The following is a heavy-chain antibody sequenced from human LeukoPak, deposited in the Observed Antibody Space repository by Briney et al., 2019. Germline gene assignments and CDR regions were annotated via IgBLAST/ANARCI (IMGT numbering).Heavy chain of an antibody. CDR3: ARDHGIQLWSQPNFDY. CDR2: IYSGGST. V-gene: IGHV3-53*01. CDR1: GFTVSSNY. Sequence: GGSLRLSCAASGFTVSSNYMSWVRQAPGKGLEWVSVIYSGGSTYYADSVKGRFTISRDNSKNTLYLQMNSLRAEDTAVYYCARDHGIQLWSQPNFDYWGQGTLVTVSS. D-gene: IGHD5-18*01. J-gene: IGHJ4*02.